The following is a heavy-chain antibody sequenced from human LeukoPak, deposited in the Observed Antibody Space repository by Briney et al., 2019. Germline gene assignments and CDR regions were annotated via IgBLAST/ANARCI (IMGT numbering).Heavy chain of an antibody. CDR3: ARGGGYGYCSGGSCYSSWFDP. Sequence: GGSLRLSCAASGFTFSSYGMHWVRQAPGKGLEWVSVIYSGGSTYYADSVKGRFTISRDNSKNTLYLQMNSLRAEDTAVYYCARGGGYGYCSGGSCYSSWFDPWGQGTLVTVSS. CDR2: IYSGGST. J-gene: IGHJ5*02. V-gene: IGHV3-66*01. CDR1: GFTFSSYG. D-gene: IGHD2-15*01.